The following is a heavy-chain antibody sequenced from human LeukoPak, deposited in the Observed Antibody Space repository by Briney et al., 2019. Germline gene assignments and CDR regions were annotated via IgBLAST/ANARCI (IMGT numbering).Heavy chain of an antibody. CDR3: AREVREVPH. D-gene: IGHD2-2*01. CDR1: GFTFSYYW. Sequence: PGGSLRLSCAASGFTFSYYWMGWVRQAPGKGLEWVANIKQDGSEKYYVDSVKGRFTIARDNAKNSLYLQMNSLRAEDTAVYYCAREVREVPHWGQGTLVTVSS. V-gene: IGHV3-7*04. CDR2: IKQDGSEK. J-gene: IGHJ4*02.